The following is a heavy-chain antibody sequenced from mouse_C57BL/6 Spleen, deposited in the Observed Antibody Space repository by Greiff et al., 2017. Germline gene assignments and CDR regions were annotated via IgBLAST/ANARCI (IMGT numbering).Heavy chain of an antibody. Sequence: EVQLVESGGGLVKPGGSLKLSCAASGFTFSDYGMHWVRQAPEKGLEWVAYISSGSSTLYYADTVKGRFTISRDNAKNTLFLQMTSLRSEDTAMYYCAREDYYGSSPYYYAMDYWGQGTSVTVSS. CDR3: AREDYYGSSPYYYAMDY. V-gene: IGHV5-17*01. CDR2: ISSGSSTL. D-gene: IGHD1-1*01. J-gene: IGHJ4*01. CDR1: GFTFSDYG.